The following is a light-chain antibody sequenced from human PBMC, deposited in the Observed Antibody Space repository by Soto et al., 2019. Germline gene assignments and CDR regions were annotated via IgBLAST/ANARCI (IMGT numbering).Light chain of an antibody. J-gene: IGKJ5*01. CDR3: QQRSNWPPIT. Sequence: EIVLTQSPATLSLSPGERATLSCRASQSVSNYLAWYQQKPGQAPRLLIYDASNRATGIPARFSGSGSGTDFTLTISSLEPEDFGVYYCQQRSNWPPITFGQGTRLEIK. CDR1: QSVSNY. V-gene: IGKV3-11*01. CDR2: DAS.